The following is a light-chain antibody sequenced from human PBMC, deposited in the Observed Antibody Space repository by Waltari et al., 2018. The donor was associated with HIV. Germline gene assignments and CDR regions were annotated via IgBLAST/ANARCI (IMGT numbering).Light chain of an antibody. CDR3: QSYDSSLSGWV. V-gene: IGLV1-40*01. Sequence: QSVLTQPPSVSGAPGQRVTISCTGRSSNIGAGYDVHWYQQLPGTAPKLLIFGNNKRPSGVPDRFSGSKSGTSASLAITGLQAEDEADYYCQSYDSSLSGWVFGGGTKLTVL. CDR2: GNN. J-gene: IGLJ3*02. CDR1: SSNIGAGYD.